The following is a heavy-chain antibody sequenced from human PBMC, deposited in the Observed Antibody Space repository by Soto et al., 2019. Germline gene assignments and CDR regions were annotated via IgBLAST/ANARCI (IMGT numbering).Heavy chain of an antibody. CDR3: TTPSGGELLRAAYYYGMDV. Sequence: EVQLVESGGGLVKPGGSLRLSCAASGFTFSNAWMSWVRQAPGKGLEWVGRIKSKTDGGTTDYVAPVKGRFTISRDDSKNTLYLQMNSLKTEDTAVYYCTTPSGGELLRAAYYYGMDVWGQGTTVTVSS. V-gene: IGHV3-15*01. CDR2: IKSKTDGGTT. CDR1: GFTFSNAW. D-gene: IGHD3-10*01. J-gene: IGHJ6*02.